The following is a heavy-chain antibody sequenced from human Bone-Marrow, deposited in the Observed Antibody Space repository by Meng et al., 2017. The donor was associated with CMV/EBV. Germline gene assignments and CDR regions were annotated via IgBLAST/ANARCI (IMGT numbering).Heavy chain of an antibody. Sequence: HVDMVQSGAEVKKPGASVKVSCKASGYSFTSYYMHWVRQAPGQGLEWMGIINPSGGSTSYAQKFQGRVTMTRDTSTSTVYMELSSLRSEDTAVYYCARETGGALWFGVDWGQGTLVTVSS. J-gene: IGHJ4*02. CDR2: INPSGGST. V-gene: IGHV1-46*01. CDR1: GYSFTSYY. D-gene: IGHD3-10*01. CDR3: ARETGGALWFGVD.